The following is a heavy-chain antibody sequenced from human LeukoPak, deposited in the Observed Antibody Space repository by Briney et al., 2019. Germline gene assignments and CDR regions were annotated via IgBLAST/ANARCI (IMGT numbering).Heavy chain of an antibody. CDR3: AMYGSGRITNY. Sequence: PGGSLRLSCAASGFTFSSYAMSWVRKAPGKGLEWVSAISGSGDRTYYADSVKGRFTISRDNSKNTLYLQMNSLRAEDTAVYYCAMYGSGRITNYWGQGTLVTVSS. CDR2: ISGSGDRT. V-gene: IGHV3-23*01. D-gene: IGHD3-10*01. J-gene: IGHJ4*02. CDR1: GFTFSSYA.